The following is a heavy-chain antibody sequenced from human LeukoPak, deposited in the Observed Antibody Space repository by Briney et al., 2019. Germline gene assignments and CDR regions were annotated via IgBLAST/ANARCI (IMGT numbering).Heavy chain of an antibody. CDR2: IRYDGSNK. V-gene: IGHV3-30*02. CDR3: AKELLWFGELGGSFDY. J-gene: IGHJ4*02. Sequence: GGSLRLSCAASGFTFSSYGMHWVRQAPGKGLEWVAFIRYDGSNKYYADSVKGRFTISRDNSKNTLYLQMNSLRAEDTAVYYCAKELLWFGELGGSFDYWGQGTLVTVSS. CDR1: GFTFSSYG. D-gene: IGHD3-10*01.